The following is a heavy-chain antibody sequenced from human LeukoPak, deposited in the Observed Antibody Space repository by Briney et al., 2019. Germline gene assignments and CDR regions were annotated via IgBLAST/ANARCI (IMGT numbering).Heavy chain of an antibody. Sequence: SETLSLTCTVSGYSISSGYYWAWIRQPPGKGLEWIGSIYHSGSTYYNPSLKSRVTISVDTSKNQFSLKLSSVTAADTAVYYCARDRVTMVRGVISPKSNWFDPWGQGTLVTVSS. D-gene: IGHD3-10*01. CDR3: ARDRVTMVRGVISPKSNWFDP. J-gene: IGHJ5*02. CDR2: IYHSGST. V-gene: IGHV4-38-2*02. CDR1: GYSISSGYY.